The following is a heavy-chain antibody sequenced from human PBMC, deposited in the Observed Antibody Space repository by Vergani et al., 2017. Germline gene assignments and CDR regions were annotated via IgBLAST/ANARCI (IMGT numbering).Heavy chain of an antibody. V-gene: IGHV4-59*01. Sequence: QVQLQESGPGLVKPSETLSLTCTVSGGSISSYYWSWIRQPPGKGLEWIGYIYYSGSTNYNPSLKSRVTITVDTSKNQFSLKLSSVTAADTAVDYCAREGKRREGLGQDYYYYGMDGGSEGTTVTVSS. J-gene: IGHJ6*02. D-gene: IGHD6-25*01. CDR3: AREGKRREGLGQDYYYYGMDG. CDR1: GGSISSYY. CDR2: IYYSGST.